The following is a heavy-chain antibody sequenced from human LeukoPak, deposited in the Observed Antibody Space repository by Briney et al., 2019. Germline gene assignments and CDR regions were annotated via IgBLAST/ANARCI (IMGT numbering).Heavy chain of an antibody. Sequence: GGSLRLSCAASGFTFSSYSMNWVRQAPGKGLEWVSSISSSSSYIYYADSVKGRFTISRDNDKNSLYLQMNSLRAEDTAVYYCARGGGGYDSPYYFDYWGQGTLVTVSS. V-gene: IGHV3-21*01. CDR3: ARGGGGYDSPYYFDY. D-gene: IGHD5-12*01. J-gene: IGHJ4*02. CDR2: ISSSSSYI. CDR1: GFTFSSYS.